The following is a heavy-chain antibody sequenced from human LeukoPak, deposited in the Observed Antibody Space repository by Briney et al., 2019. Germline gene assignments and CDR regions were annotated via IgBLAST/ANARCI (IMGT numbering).Heavy chain of an antibody. Sequence: GGSLRLSCAASGFTFSNYWMHWVRQAPGKGLVWVSHINSDGSSTSYADSVKGRFTISRDNAKNSLYLQMNSLRAEDTAVYYCARDPDGGAAANYYYGMDVWGQGTTVTVSS. CDR3: ARDPDGGAAANYYYGMDV. J-gene: IGHJ6*02. V-gene: IGHV3-74*01. CDR1: GFTFSNYW. CDR2: INSDGSST. D-gene: IGHD6-13*01.